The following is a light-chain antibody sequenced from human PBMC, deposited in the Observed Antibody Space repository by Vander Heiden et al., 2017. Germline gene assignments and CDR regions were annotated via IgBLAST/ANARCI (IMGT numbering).Light chain of an antibody. CDR1: SSDVGSYNL. Sequence: QSALTQPASVSGSPGQSITISCTGTSSDVGSYNLVSWYQQHPGKAPKLMIYEVSKRPSGGANRFSCSKSGNTASRTISGLQAEDEADYYCCSYAGSSTFVVIFGGGTKLTVL. CDR2: EVS. CDR3: CSYAGSSTFVVI. V-gene: IGLV2-23*02. J-gene: IGLJ2*01.